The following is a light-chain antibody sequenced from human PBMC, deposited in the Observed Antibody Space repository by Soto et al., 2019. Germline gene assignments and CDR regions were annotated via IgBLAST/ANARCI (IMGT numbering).Light chain of an antibody. Sequence: EIAMTPSRGTLCLSSGARATLSCLASQSVSSYLAWYQQKPGQAPRLLIYDASNRATGIPDRFSGSGSGTDFTLTISRLEPEDFAVYYCQQYGSSPITFGQGTRLEIK. CDR3: QQYGSSPIT. CDR1: QSVSSY. CDR2: DAS. V-gene: IGKV3-20*01. J-gene: IGKJ5*01.